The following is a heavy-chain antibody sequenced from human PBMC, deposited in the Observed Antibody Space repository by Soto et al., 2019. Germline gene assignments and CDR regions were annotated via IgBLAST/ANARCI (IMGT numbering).Heavy chain of an antibody. CDR3: AATTICPGSASDV. CDR1: DDSITSGAYY. D-gene: IGHD3-10*01. CDR2: IQYRGST. Sequence: SETLSLTCTVSDDSITSGAYYWGLIRQPPGKGLEWIGTIQYRGSTYYNPSLKSRVTMSLDTSKNQFSLNLSSVTAADTAVYYCAATTICPGSASDVWGQGIAVTVSS. V-gene: IGHV4-39*01. J-gene: IGHJ3*01.